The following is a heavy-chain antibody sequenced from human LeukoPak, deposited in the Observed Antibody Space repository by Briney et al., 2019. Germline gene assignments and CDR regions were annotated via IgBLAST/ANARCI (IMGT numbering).Heavy chain of an antibody. CDR3: ARVGFGEFQTSFDY. D-gene: IGHD3-10*01. CDR2: ISSSSSYI. V-gene: IGHV3-21*01. J-gene: IGHJ4*02. Sequence: GGSLRLSCAASGFTFSSYSMNWVRQAPGKGLEWVSSISSSSSYIYYADSVEGRFTISRDNAKNSLYLQMNSLRAEDTAVYYCARVGFGEFQTSFDYWGQGTLVTVSS. CDR1: GFTFSSYS.